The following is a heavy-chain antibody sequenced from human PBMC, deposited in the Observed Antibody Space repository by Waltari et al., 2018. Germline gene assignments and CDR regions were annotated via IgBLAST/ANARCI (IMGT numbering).Heavy chain of an antibody. Sequence: EMQLVESGGGLVQPGGSLRLSCSVHGFNIANYTMHWVRQAPGKGLEHVSAITSNGVGTYYTDSVKGRFTISRDNSKNTLYLQMSSLKTDDTAVYYCVKIADYWGQGTLVTVSS. J-gene: IGHJ4*02. CDR3: VKIADY. V-gene: IGHV3-64D*08. CDR2: ITSNGVGT. CDR1: GFNIANYT.